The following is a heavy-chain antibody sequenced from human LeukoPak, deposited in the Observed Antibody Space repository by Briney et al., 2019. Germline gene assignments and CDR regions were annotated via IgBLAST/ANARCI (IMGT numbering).Heavy chain of an antibody. CDR1: GGSINTYY. Sequence: SETLSLTCTVSGGSINTYYWSWIRQPPGKGLEWIGHIYYSGSTNYNPSLKSRVTISVDTSKNQFSLNLSSVTAADTAVYYCARARRGYSYGNFDYWGQGTLVTVSS. CDR2: IYYSGST. D-gene: IGHD5-18*01. J-gene: IGHJ4*02. V-gene: IGHV4-59*01. CDR3: ARARRGYSYGNFDY.